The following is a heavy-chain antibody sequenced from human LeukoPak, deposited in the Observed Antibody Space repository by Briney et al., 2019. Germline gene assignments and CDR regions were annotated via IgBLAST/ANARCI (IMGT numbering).Heavy chain of an antibody. V-gene: IGHV3-23*01. Sequence: GGSLRLSCSASGFTFTYYAMSWVRQAPGKGLEWVSAISGSGGSTYYADSVKGRFTISRDNSKNTLYLQMNSLRAEDTAVYYCAKQHYSNYRMMVYYFDYWGQGTLVTVSS. CDR2: ISGSGGST. CDR1: GFTFTYYA. CDR3: AKQHYSNYRMMVYYFDY. D-gene: IGHD4-11*01. J-gene: IGHJ4*02.